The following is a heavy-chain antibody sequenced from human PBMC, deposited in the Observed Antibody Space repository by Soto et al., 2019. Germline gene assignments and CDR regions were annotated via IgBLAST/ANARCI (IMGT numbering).Heavy chain of an antibody. Sequence: LSLTCTVSGGSITSYNWNWLRQPPGKALEWIGYVYNSGSTNYNPSLKSRVTISVDTSKNQFSLKVNSVTAADTAVYYCARDLRFRGFYGMDVWGQGTTVTVS. CDR2: VYNSGST. D-gene: IGHD3-10*01. J-gene: IGHJ6*02. V-gene: IGHV4-59*01. CDR1: GGSITSYN. CDR3: ARDLRFRGFYGMDV.